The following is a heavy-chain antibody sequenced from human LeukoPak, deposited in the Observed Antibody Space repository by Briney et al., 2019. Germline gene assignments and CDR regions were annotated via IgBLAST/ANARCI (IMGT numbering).Heavy chain of an antibody. Sequence: GGSLRLSCVASGFTFSSYAMHWVRQAPGKGLEWVAVISFDGSNKYYADSVKGRFTISRDNSKNTLYLQMNSLRVEDTAVYYCARDSAYGDYFIDHWGQGTLVTVSS. D-gene: IGHD4-17*01. CDR2: ISFDGSNK. CDR3: ARDSAYGDYFIDH. V-gene: IGHV3-30-3*01. J-gene: IGHJ4*02. CDR1: GFTFSSYA.